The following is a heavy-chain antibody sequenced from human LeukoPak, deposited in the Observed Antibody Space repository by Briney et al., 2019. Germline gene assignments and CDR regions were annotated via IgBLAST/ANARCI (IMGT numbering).Heavy chain of an antibody. D-gene: IGHD6-19*01. CDR1: GASVGSGSYY. J-gene: IGHJ4*02. CDR3: ARFPPGIAVAGHNDY. V-gene: IGHV4-61*01. Sequence: SSETLSLTCTVSGASVGSGSYYWSWIRQPPGKGLEWIGYMYYSGSTNYNPSLKSRVTISVDTSKNQFSLKLNSVTAADTAVYYCARFPPGIAVAGHNDYWGQGTLVIVSS. CDR2: MYYSGST.